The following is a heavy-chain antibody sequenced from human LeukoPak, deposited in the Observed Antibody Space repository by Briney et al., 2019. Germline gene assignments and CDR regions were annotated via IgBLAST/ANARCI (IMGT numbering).Heavy chain of an antibody. D-gene: IGHD3-22*01. V-gene: IGHV4-59*01. CDR3: ARVDSSGYKELIDY. CDR1: GGSMSSYY. CDR2: IYYSGTT. Sequence: SETLSLTCTVSGGSMSSYYWSWIRQPPGKRLEWIGYIYYSGTTNYNPSLKSRVTISVDTSKNQFSLKLSSVTAADTAVYYCARVDSSGYKELIDYWGQGTLVTVS. J-gene: IGHJ4*02.